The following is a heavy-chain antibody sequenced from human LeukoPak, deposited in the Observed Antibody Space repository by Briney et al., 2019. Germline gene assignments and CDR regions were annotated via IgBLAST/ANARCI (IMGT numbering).Heavy chain of an antibody. CDR2: MNPNSGNT. D-gene: IGHD2-2*01. Sequence: ASVKVSCKASGYTFTSYDTNWVRQATGQGLEWMGWMNPNSGNTGYAQKFQGRVTITRNTSISTAYMELSSLRSEDTAVYYCARGRRYCSSTSCYLVYWGQGTLVTVSS. V-gene: IGHV1-8*03. J-gene: IGHJ4*02. CDR3: ARGRRYCSSTSCYLVY. CDR1: GYTFTSYD.